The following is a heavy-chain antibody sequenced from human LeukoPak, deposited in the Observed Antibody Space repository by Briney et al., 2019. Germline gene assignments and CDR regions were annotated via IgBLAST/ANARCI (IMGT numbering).Heavy chain of an antibody. CDR2: INPNSGGT. CDR3: ARVIDSSGYLEYFQH. D-gene: IGHD3-22*01. V-gene: IGHV1-2*02. J-gene: IGHJ1*01. Sequence: ASVKVSCKASGYTFTGYYMHWVRQAPGQGLEWMGWINPNSGGTNYAQKFQGRVTMTRDTSISTAYMELSRLRSDDTAVYYCARVIDSSGYLEYFQHWGQGTLVTVSS. CDR1: GYTFTGYY.